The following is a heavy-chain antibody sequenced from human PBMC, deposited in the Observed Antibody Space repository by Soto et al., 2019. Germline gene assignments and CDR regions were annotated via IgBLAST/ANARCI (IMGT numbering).Heavy chain of an antibody. D-gene: IGHD4-17*01. CDR3: ARLGYGVNRYYYYGMGV. CDR1: GGSISSSSYY. CDR2: IYYSGST. J-gene: IGHJ6*02. V-gene: IGHV4-39*01. Sequence: SETLSLTCTVSGGSISSSSYYWGWIRQPPGKGLEWIGSIYYSGSTYYNPSLKSRVTISVDTSKNQFSLKLSSVTAADTAVYYCARLGYGVNRYYYYGMGVWGQGPMVT.